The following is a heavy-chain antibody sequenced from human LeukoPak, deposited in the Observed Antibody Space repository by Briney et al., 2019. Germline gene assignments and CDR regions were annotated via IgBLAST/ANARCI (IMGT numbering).Heavy chain of an antibody. V-gene: IGHV1-8*01. Sequence: GASVKVSCKASGYTFTSYDINWVRQATGQGLEWMGWMNPNSGNTGYAQKFQGRVTMTRNTSISTAYMELSSLRSEDTAVYYCARASVTWTFGVVINPDWFDPWGQGTLVTVSS. D-gene: IGHD3-3*01. CDR3: ARASVTWTFGVVINPDWFDP. CDR2: MNPNSGNT. CDR1: GYTFTSYD. J-gene: IGHJ5*02.